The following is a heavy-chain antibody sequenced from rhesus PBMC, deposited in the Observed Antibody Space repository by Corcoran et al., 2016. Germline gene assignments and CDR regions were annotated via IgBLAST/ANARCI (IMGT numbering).Heavy chain of an antibody. CDR1: GGSISSNY. CDR2: ISGSGAST. V-gene: IGHV4-173*01. D-gene: IGHD3-3*01. Sequence: QLQLQESGPGLVKPSETLSLTCAVSGGSISSNYWSWIRQPPGKGLESIGRISGSGASTDYNPSLKGRVTISTDTSKNQFSLKLSSVTAADTAVYYCARIGSGYYYWYFDLWGPGTPITISA. J-gene: IGHJ2*01. CDR3: ARIGSGYYYWYFDL.